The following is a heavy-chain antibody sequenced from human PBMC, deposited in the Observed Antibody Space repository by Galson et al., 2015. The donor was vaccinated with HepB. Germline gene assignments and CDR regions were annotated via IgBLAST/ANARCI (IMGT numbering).Heavy chain of an antibody. D-gene: IGHD2-21*02. V-gene: IGHV1-69*02. CDR1: GGTFSSYT. Sequence: SVKVSCKASGGTFSSYTISWVRQAPGQGLEWMGRIIPILGIANYAQKFQGRVTITADKSTSTAYMELSSLRSEDTAVYYCASLLAYCGGDCSSGADYWGQGTLVTVSS. J-gene: IGHJ4*02. CDR2: IIPILGIA. CDR3: ASLLAYCGGDCSSGADY.